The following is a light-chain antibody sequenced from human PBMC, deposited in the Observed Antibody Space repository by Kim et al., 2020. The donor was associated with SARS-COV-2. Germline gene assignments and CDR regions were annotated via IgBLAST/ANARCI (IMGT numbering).Light chain of an antibody. J-gene: IGLJ2*01. CDR2: KDS. CDR1: ALPKQY. CDR3: QSADSSGTYVV. Sequence: SYELTQPPSVSVSPGQTARITCSGDALPKQYAYWYQQKPGQAPVLVIYKDSERPSGIPERSSGSSSGTTVTLTISGVQAEDEDDYYCQSADSSGTYVVFG. V-gene: IGLV3-25*03.